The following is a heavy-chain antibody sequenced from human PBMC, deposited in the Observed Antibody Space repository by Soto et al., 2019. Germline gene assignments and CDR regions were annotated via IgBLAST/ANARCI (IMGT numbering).Heavy chain of an antibody. CDR1: GFTFISYS. CDR2: ISGSGGST. D-gene: IGHD6-19*01. J-gene: IGHJ4*02. Sequence: VPLRLPCEASGFTFISYSMNWVRQAPGKGLEWVSAISGSGGSTYYADSVKGRFTISRDNSKNTLYLQMNSLRAEDTAVYYCGKDRLQWLPNFGIWGQGTLVTV. V-gene: IGHV3-23*01. CDR3: GKDRLQWLPNFGI.